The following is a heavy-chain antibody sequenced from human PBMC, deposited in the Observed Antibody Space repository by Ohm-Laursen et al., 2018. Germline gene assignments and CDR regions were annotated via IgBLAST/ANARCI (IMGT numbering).Heavy chain of an antibody. CDR3: ARVKQWLIYAFDI. J-gene: IGHJ3*02. V-gene: IGHV4-34*01. D-gene: IGHD6-19*01. CDR2: INHSGST. CDR1: GGSISSYY. Sequence: SDTLSLTCTVSGGSISSYYWSWIRQPPGKGLEWIGEINHSGSTNYNPSLKSRVTISVDTSKNQFSLKLSSVTAADTAVYYCARVKQWLIYAFDIWGQGTMVTVSS.